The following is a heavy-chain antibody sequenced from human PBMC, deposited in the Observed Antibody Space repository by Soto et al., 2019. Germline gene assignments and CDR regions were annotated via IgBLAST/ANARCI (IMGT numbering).Heavy chain of an antibody. CDR2: IYYSGST. D-gene: IGHD6-13*01. V-gene: IGHV4-31*03. CDR3: AREVQQLVRGEDYYYYYGMDV. J-gene: IGHJ6*02. Sequence: QVQLQESGPGLVKPSQTLSLTCTVSGGSISSGGYYWSWIRQHPGKGLEWIGYIYYSGSTYYTPSLKSRVTISVDTSKNQFSLKLSSVTAADTAVYYCAREVQQLVRGEDYYYYYGMDVWGQGTTVTVSS. CDR1: GGSISSGGYY.